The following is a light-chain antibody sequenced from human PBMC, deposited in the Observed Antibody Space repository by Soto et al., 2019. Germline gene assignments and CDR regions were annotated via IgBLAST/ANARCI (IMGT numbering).Light chain of an antibody. CDR1: QSIRSER. CDR3: QEYDGAPIT. V-gene: IGKV3-20*01. J-gene: IGKJ5*01. Sequence: EMVGTQSPDTLPLSTGERATLSCRASQSIRSERLAWYQQKPGQAPRLVIFDASNRASGMPERFSGSGSGTDFTLTIARLEPEDFAVYRCQEYDGAPITFGLGMRLELK. CDR2: DAS.